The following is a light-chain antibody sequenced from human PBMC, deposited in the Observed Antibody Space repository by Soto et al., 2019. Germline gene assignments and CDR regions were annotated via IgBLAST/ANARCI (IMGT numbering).Light chain of an antibody. V-gene: IGKV3-15*01. CDR3: HQYNNWPRT. CDR2: GAS. Sequence: ETVMTQSPATLSVSPGERVTLSCRASQNVTSRLAWYQQKPGQAPRLLIYGASTRATGIPARFSGSGSGTEFTLSIGSQQSEDFAVYYCHQYNNWPRTFGQGTKVDIK. J-gene: IGKJ1*01. CDR1: QNVTSR.